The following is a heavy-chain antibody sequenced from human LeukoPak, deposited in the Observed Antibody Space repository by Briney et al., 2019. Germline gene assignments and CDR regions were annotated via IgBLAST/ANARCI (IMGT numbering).Heavy chain of an antibody. CDR1: GGSFSVYY. D-gene: IGHD3-10*01. CDR2: INHSRNT. Sequence: SETLSLTCAVYGGSFSVYYWSWFRQPPGKGLEWIGEINHSRNTNYNPSLKNRVTISVDTSKNQFSLKLSSVTAADTAVYYCAGLTMVRGWPLGYWGQGTLVTVSS. V-gene: IGHV4-34*01. CDR3: AGLTMVRGWPLGY. J-gene: IGHJ4*02.